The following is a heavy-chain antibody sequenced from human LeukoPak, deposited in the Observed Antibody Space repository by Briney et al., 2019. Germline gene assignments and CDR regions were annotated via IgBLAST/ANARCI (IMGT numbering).Heavy chain of an antibody. CDR3: ARWVRDSSSWYDYYYYYYYMDV. CDR1: GYTFTSYG. CDR2: ISAYNGNT. D-gene: IGHD6-13*01. Sequence: ASVKVSCKASGYTFTSYGISWVRQAPGQGLEGRGWISAYNGNTNCAQKLQGRVTMTTDTSTSTAYMELRSLRSDDTAVYYCARWVRDSSSWYDYYYYYYYMDVWGKGTTVTISS. J-gene: IGHJ6*03. V-gene: IGHV1-18*01.